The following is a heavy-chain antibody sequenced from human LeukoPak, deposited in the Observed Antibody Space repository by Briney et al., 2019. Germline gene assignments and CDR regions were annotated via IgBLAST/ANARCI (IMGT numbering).Heavy chain of an antibody. J-gene: IGHJ3*02. V-gene: IGHV4-39*07. CDR2: IYYSGST. CDR3: ARVSRVVITPGPLDI. D-gene: IGHD3-22*01. CDR1: GGSISSSSYY. Sequence: MTSETLSLTCTVSGGSISSSSYYWGWIRQPPGKGLEWIGSIYYSGSTYYNPSLKSRVTISVDTSKNQFSLKLSSVTAADTAVYYCARVSRVVITPGPLDIWGQGTMVTVSS.